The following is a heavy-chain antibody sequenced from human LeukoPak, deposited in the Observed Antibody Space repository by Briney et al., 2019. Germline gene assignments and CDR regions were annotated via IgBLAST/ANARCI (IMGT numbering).Heavy chain of an antibody. CDR2: IYYSGST. Sequence: SETLSLTCSVSGGSISSSSYYWGWIRQPPGTGLEWIGSIYYSGSTYYNPSLKSRVTISVDTSKNQFSLKLSSVTAADTAVYYCATDGYYYDSSGYSHAFDIWGQGTMVTVSS. CDR1: GGSISSSSYY. V-gene: IGHV4-39*02. J-gene: IGHJ3*02. CDR3: ATDGYYYDSSGYSHAFDI. D-gene: IGHD3-22*01.